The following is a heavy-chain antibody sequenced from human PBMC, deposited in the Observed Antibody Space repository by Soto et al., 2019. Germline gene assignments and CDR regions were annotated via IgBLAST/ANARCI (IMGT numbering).Heavy chain of an antibody. J-gene: IGHJ5*02. D-gene: IGHD3-16*01. Sequence: PSETLSLTCTVSGGSISGYYWSWIRQPAGKGLEWIGHIYFSGSTNYNPSFKSRVTMSVDTSRKQSSLKLNSVTAADTAVYYCAKATPLGWFDPWGQGTLVTVSS. CDR1: GGSISGYY. CDR2: IYFSGST. CDR3: AKATPLGWFDP. V-gene: IGHV4-4*07.